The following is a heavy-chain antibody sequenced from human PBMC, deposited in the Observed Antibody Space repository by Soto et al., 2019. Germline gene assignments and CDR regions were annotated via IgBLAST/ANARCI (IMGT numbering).Heavy chain of an antibody. CDR1: GFTFSDYY. CDR2: IKQDGSEK. Sequence: GGSLRLSCAASGFTFSDYYMSWIRQAPGKGLEWVSYIKQDGSEKYYVDSVKGRFTISRDNAKNSVYLQMSSLRAEDTALYYCATMAGTYPYWGQGTLVTVSS. V-gene: IGHV3-7*01. J-gene: IGHJ4*02. D-gene: IGHD1-26*01. CDR3: ATMAGTYPY.